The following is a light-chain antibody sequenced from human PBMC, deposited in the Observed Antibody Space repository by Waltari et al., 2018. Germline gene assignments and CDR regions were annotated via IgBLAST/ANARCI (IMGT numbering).Light chain of an antibody. V-gene: IGKV1-39*01. Sequence: DIQMTQSPSSLSASVGDRVTITCRASQNIQFYLNWYQQEPGKAPKLLIYAASNLHGGVPSRFSGSGSGTDFTLTISGLQPEDFATYFCQQSYITGTFGQGTKVDIK. CDR2: AAS. CDR3: QQSYITGT. CDR1: QNIQFY. J-gene: IGKJ1*01.